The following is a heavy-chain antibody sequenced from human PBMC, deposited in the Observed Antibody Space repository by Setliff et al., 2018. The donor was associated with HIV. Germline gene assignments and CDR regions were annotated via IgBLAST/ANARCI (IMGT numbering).Heavy chain of an antibody. CDR2: MSYDGNNK. CDR1: GFIFSRYA. J-gene: IGHJ4*02. CDR3: AKDAFPVRNTWYGGIDC. D-gene: IGHD6-13*01. V-gene: IGHV3-30*01. Sequence: GGSLRLSCAASGFIFSRYAMHCVRQAPGKVLEWVAVMSYDGNNKYYADSVKGRFTISRDNSKNTLFLQMNSLRPEDTAVYYCAKDAFPVRNTWYGGIDCWGQGTLVTVSS.